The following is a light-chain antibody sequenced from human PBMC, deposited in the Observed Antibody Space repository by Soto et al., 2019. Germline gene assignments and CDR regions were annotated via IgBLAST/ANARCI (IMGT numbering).Light chain of an antibody. CDR2: QVS. CDR3: SSYSSSSTFYA. CDR1: SSDIGGFYY. Sequence: QSVLTQPASVSGSPGQSITISCTGTSSDIGGFYYVSWYQHHPGKDPKLMIYQVSNRPSGVSNRFSGSKPGNTASLTISGLQAEDEADYFCSSYSSSSTFYAFGAGTKVTVL. V-gene: IGLV2-14*01. J-gene: IGLJ1*01.